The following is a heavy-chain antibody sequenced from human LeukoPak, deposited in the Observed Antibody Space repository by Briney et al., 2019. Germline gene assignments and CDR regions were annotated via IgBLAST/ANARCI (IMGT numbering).Heavy chain of an antibody. CDR2: ISGSGGNT. V-gene: IGHV3-23*01. D-gene: IGHD4/OR15-4a*01. J-gene: IGHJ5*02. CDR3: AKGLSPFDP. Sequence: GGSLRLSCAASGFTFSSYAMSWVRQAPGKGLEWVSGISGSGGNTYYADSVKGRFTISRDNSKNTLYLQMQSLRVDDTAVYYCAKGLSPFDPWGQGTLVTVSS. CDR1: GFTFSSYA.